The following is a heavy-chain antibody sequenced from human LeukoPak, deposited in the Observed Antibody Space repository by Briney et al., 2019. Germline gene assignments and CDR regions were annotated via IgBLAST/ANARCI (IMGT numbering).Heavy chain of an antibody. CDR3: AKRNTMVRGGPCFDY. D-gene: IGHD3-10*01. J-gene: IGHJ4*02. CDR1: GFTFSTYA. Sequence: GGSPRLSCAASGFTFSTYAMTWVRQAPGKGLEWVSIIFGNGDTTYYADSVKGRFTVSRDNSKDTLYLQMNDLRPHDTAIYYCAKRNTMVRGGPCFDYWGQGLLVTVSS. V-gene: IGHV3-23*01. CDR2: IFGNGDTT.